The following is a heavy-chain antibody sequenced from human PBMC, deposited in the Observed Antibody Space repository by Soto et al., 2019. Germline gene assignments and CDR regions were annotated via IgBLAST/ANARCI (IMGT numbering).Heavy chain of an antibody. CDR3: ARAVAVAAEFDC. Sequence: QVQLVQSGAEEKKPGASVKVSCKASGYTFTGYAMHWVRQAPGQRLEWIGWINAGNGNTKYSQKFKGRVTITRNPSPTTAYTELIRLRSDDTAVYYCARAVAVAAEFDCCCQGTLVTVSS. CDR1: GYTFTGYA. V-gene: IGHV1-3*05. D-gene: IGHD6-19*01. CDR2: INAGNGNT. J-gene: IGHJ4*02.